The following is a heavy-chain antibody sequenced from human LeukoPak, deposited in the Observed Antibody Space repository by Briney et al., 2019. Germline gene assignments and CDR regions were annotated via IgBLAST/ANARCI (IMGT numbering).Heavy chain of an antibody. V-gene: IGHV1-2*06. CDR2: INPNSGGT. Sequence: ASVKVSCKASGYTLTGYYMHWVRQAPGQGLEWMVRINPNSGGTNYAQKFQGRVTMTRDTSISTAYMELSRLRSDDTAVYYCARVGRGDGYNYDYWGQGALVTVSS. D-gene: IGHD5-24*01. J-gene: IGHJ4*02. CDR3: ARVGRGDGYNYDY. CDR1: GYTLTGYY.